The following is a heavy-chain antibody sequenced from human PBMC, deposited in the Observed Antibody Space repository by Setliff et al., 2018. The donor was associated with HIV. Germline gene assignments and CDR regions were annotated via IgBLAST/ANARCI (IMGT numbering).Heavy chain of an antibody. J-gene: IGHJ4*02. V-gene: IGHV3-30*02. CDR2: IASDVSKT. CDR3: TRDPTPKELWFFSGYSSDY. CDR1: GFTFSHYG. D-gene: IGHD3-10*01. Sequence: GESLTLSCVVSGFTFSHYGMHWVRQAPGKGLEWVTFIASDVSKTHIADSVKGRFTISRDNPKNMLYLQMNSLSADDTAVYYCTRDPTPKELWFFSGYSSDYWGQGTLVTVSS.